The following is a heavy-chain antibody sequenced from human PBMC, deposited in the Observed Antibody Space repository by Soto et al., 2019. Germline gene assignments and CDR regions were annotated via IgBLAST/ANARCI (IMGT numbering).Heavy chain of an antibody. CDR1: GFTVSSYA. CDR2: ISAST. D-gene: IGHD6-13*01. J-gene: IGHJ4*02. V-gene: IGHV3-23*01. Sequence: PGGSLRLSCAASGFTVSSYALNWVRQAPGKGLEWVSGISASTYYADSVKGRFTISRDTSKNTLYLQMNSLRAEDTAIYFCAIRMYSTRWSYLDYWGQGTLVTVSS. CDR3: AIRMYSTRWSYLDY.